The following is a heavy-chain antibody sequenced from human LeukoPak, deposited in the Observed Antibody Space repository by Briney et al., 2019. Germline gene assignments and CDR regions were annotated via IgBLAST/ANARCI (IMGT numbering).Heavy chain of an antibody. Sequence: GESLKISCKGSGYSFTTYWIAWVRQMAGKGLEWMGIFYPHDSETRYSPSFQGQVTISVDKSVSAAYLQWRSLKASDTAVYYCASPSTRECTSISCPLSYWGQGTLVTVSS. CDR1: GYSFTTYW. V-gene: IGHV5-51*01. D-gene: IGHD2-2*01. CDR3: ASPSTRECTSISCPLSY. CDR2: FYPHDSET. J-gene: IGHJ4*02.